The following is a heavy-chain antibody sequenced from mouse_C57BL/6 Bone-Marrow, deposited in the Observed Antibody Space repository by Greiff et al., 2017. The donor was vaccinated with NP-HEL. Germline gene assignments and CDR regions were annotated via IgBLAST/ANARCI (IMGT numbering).Heavy chain of an antibody. CDR3: AKWTTVVPFDY. V-gene: IGHV1-76*01. CDR2: IYPGSGNT. Sequence: VQLQESGAELVRPGASVKLSCKASGYTFTDYYINWVKQRTGQGLEWIARIYPGSGNTYYNEKIKGKATLTAEKSSSTAYMQLSSLASDDSAVYFCAKWTTVVPFDYWGQGTTLTVSS. D-gene: IGHD1-1*01. J-gene: IGHJ2*01. CDR1: GYTFTDYY.